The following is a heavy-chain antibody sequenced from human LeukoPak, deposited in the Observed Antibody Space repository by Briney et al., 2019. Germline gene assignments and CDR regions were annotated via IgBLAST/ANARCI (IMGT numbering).Heavy chain of an antibody. CDR2: ISTSSSYI. V-gene: IGHV3-21*01. CDR1: GFTFSSYT. D-gene: IGHD3-10*01. CDR3: ARWSYGSGSQRVY. J-gene: IGHJ4*02. Sequence: GGSLRLSCAASGFTFSSYTMNWVRQAPGKGLEWVSFISTSSSYIYYADSVKGRFTISRDNSKKTLYLQMNSLRAEDTAVYYCARWSYGSGSQRVYWGQGTLVTVSS.